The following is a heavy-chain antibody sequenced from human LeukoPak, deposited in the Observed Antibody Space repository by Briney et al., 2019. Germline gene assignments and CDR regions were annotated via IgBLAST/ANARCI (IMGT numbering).Heavy chain of an antibody. CDR1: GYSGTSYG. CDR2: ISAYNGNT. Sequence: ASVKVSCKASGYSGTSYGISWVRQAPGQGLEWMGWISAYNGNTNYAQKLQGRVTRATDTATSTAYMELRSLRSDDTAVYSCAKSGGYSGYDYSYHYYMDVWGKGTTVTISS. D-gene: IGHD5-12*01. V-gene: IGHV1-18*01. CDR3: AKSGGYSGYDYSYHYYMDV. J-gene: IGHJ6*03.